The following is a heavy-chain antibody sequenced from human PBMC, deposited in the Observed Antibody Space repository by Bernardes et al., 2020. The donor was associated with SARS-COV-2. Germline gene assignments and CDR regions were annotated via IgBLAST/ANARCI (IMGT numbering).Heavy chain of an antibody. J-gene: IGHJ5*02. CDR2: ISGSGGST. V-gene: IGHV3-23*01. Sequence: GGSLRLSCAASGFTFSSYAMSWVRQAPGKGLEWVSAISGSGGSTYYADSVKGRFTISRDNSKNTLYLQMNSLRAEDTAVYYCAKVSGYCSSTSCYAPNWFDPWGQGTLVTVSS. CDR3: AKVSGYCSSTSCYAPNWFDP. CDR1: GFTFSSYA. D-gene: IGHD2-2*01.